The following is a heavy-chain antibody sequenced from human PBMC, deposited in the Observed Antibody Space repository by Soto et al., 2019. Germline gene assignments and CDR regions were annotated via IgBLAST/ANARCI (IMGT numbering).Heavy chain of an antibody. CDR3: ARNLRPESYSGSYFDY. Sequence: SETLSLTCAVSGGSISSSNWWSWVRQPPGKGLEWIGEIYHSGSTNYNPSLKSRVTISVDKSKNQFSLKLSSVTAADTAVYYCARNLRPESYSGSYFDYWGQGTLVTVSS. CDR1: GGSISSSNW. D-gene: IGHD1-26*01. CDR2: IYHSGST. V-gene: IGHV4-4*02. J-gene: IGHJ4*02.